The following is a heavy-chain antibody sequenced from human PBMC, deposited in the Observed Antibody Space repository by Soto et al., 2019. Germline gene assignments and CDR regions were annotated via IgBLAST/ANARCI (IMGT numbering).Heavy chain of an antibody. D-gene: IGHD4-17*01. J-gene: IGHJ4*02. CDR2: ISAYNGNT. CDR3: ATGDDYGDYASYDY. V-gene: IGHV1-18*01. CDR1: GYTFTSYG. Sequence: ASVKVSCKASGYTFTSYGISWVRQAPGQGPEWMGWISAYNGNTNYAQKLQGRVTMTTDTSTSTAYMELRSLRSDDTAVYYCATGDDYGDYASYDYWGQGTLVTVSS.